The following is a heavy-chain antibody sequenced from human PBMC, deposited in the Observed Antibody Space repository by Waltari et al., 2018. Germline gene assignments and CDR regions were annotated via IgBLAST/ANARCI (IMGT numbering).Heavy chain of an antibody. V-gene: IGHV3-33*01. CDR2: IWYDGSNK. D-gene: IGHD3-9*01. Sequence: QVQLVESGGGVVQPGRSLRLSCAASGFTFSSSGMPWVRQAPGKGLEWVAVIWYDGSNKYYADSVKGRFTISRDNSKNTLYLQMNSLRAEDTAVYYCAREFLTGRPPYYFDYWGQGTLVTVSS. CDR1: GFTFSSSG. CDR3: AREFLTGRPPYYFDY. J-gene: IGHJ4*02.